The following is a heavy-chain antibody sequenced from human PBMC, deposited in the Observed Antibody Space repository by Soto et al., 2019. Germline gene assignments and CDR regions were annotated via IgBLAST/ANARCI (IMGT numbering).Heavy chain of an antibody. CDR2: MNPNSGNT. J-gene: IGHJ3*02. D-gene: IGHD5-18*01. CDR3: ARGPEDTAMIDAFDI. CDR1: EYTFTSYD. Sequence: QVQLVQSGAEVKKPGASVKVSCKASEYTFTSYDINWVRQATGQGLEWMGWMNPNSGNTGYAQKFQGRVTMTRNTSLSTAYMELSSLRSEDTAVYYCARGPEDTAMIDAFDIWGQGTMVTVSS. V-gene: IGHV1-8*01.